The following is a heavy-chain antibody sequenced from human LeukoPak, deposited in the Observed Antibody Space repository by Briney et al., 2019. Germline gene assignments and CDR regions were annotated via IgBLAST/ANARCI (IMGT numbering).Heavy chain of an antibody. CDR2: ISSTGRT. CDR1: GASISSDTYF. CDR3: AKGAGPPWFDP. V-gene: IGHV4-61*02. D-gene: IGHD6-19*01. Sequence: PSETLSLTCTVSGASISSDTYFWSWIRQPAGKGLEWIGRISSTGRTDYNPSLTSRVTISIDTSKNQLSMQLNSVTAADTAVYYCAKGAGPPWFDPWGQGTLVSVSS. J-gene: IGHJ5*02.